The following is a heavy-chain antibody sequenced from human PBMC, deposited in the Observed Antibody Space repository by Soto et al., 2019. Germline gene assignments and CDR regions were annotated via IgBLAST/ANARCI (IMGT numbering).Heavy chain of an antibody. CDR2: IKQDGSEK. Sequence: GGSLRLSCSASGFTFSSYWMSWGRQAPGKGLGGVADIKQDGSEKYYVDSVKGRFTISRDNAKNSLYLQMNSLRAEDTAVYYCARDGAYYYDSSGYYPYYYYGMDLWGQGTTVTVSS. CDR3: ARDGAYYYDSSGYYPYYYYGMDL. J-gene: IGHJ6*02. V-gene: IGHV3-7*01. D-gene: IGHD3-22*01. CDR1: GFTFSSYW.